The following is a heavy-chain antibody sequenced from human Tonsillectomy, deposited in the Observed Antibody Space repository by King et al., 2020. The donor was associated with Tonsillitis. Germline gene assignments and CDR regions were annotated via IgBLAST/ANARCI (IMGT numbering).Heavy chain of an antibody. CDR2: ISYDGSNR. V-gene: IGHV3-30*01. J-gene: IGHJ5*02. CDR1: GFTFSNYA. D-gene: IGHD6-19*01. CDR3: ARGDLGPYTSGQNNWFAP. Sequence: VQLVESGGGVVQPGRSLRLSCAASGFTFSNYAMHWVRQAPGKGLEWVAVISYDGSNRYFAASVKGRFTISRDISKNTLYLQMNSLRTEDTAVYYCARGDLGPYTSGQNNWFAPWGQGTLVTVSS.